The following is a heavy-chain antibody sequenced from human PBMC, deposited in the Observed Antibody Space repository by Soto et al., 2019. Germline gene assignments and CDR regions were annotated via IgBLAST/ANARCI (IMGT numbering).Heavy chain of an antibody. CDR3: ARVCSTSCRRNNYYYYYGMDV. Sequence: QVQLQQWGAGLLKPSETLSLTCAVYGGSFSGYYWSWIRQPPGKGLEWIGEINHSGSTNYNPSLKSRVTISVDTSKNQFSLKLSSVTAADTAVYYCARVCSTSCRRNNYYYYYGMDVWGQGTTVTVSS. D-gene: IGHD2-2*01. J-gene: IGHJ6*02. V-gene: IGHV4-34*01. CDR1: GGSFSGYY. CDR2: INHSGST.